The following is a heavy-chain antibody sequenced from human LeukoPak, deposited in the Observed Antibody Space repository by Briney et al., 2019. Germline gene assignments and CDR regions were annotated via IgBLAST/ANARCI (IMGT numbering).Heavy chain of an antibody. CDR1: GFAFSSYS. Sequence: PGGSLRLSCAASGFAFSSYSMNWVRQAPGKGLEWVSSISSSSSYIYYADSVKGRFTISRDNAKNSLYLQMNSLRAEDTAVYYCARDPEYYDILTGPGTGPTIDYWGQGTLVTVSS. CDR3: ARDPEYYDILTGPGTGPTIDY. CDR2: ISSSSSYI. D-gene: IGHD3-9*01. J-gene: IGHJ4*02. V-gene: IGHV3-21*01.